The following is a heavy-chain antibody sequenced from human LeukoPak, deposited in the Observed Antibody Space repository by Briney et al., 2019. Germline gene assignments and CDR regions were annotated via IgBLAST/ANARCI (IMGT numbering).Heavy chain of an antibody. V-gene: IGHV1-24*01. Sequence: ASVKVSCKVSGYTLTELSMHWVRQAPGKGLEWMGGFDPEDGETIYAQKFQGRVTMTEDTSTDTAYMELSSLRSEDTAVYYCAARPRFGVVIIRPFDYWGQGTLVTVSS. D-gene: IGHD3-3*01. CDR3: AARPRFGVVIIRPFDY. CDR1: GYTLTELS. CDR2: FDPEDGET. J-gene: IGHJ4*02.